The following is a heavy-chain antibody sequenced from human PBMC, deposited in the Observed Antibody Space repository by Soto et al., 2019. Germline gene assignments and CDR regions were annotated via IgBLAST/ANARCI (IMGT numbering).Heavy chain of an antibody. CDR1: GASVSSGNYY. D-gene: IGHD1-26*01. Sequence: PSDTLSLTCTVSGASVSSGNYYWSWIRQPPGKGLECIGYISYSGSTNYNPSLKSRVTISVDTSKNQFSLKLSSVTAADTAVYYCARGSGSYYAYWGQGTLVTVS. J-gene: IGHJ4*02. CDR3: ARGSGSYYAY. V-gene: IGHV4-61*01. CDR2: ISYSGST.